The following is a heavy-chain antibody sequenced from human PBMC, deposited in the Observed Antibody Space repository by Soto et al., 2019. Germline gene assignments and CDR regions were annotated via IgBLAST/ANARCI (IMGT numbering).Heavy chain of an antibody. CDR3: ARSQGSSTSLEIYYYYYYGMDV. CDR1: GGTFSSYA. Sequence: QVQLVQSGAEVKKPGSSVKVSCKASGGTFSSYAISWVRQAPGQGLEWMGGIIPISDTTNDAQKFQGRVTITADESTSTAYMELSSLRSEDTAVYSCARSQGSSTSLEIYYYYYYGMDVWGQGTTVTVSS. J-gene: IGHJ6*02. CDR2: IIPISDTT. V-gene: IGHV1-69*01. D-gene: IGHD2-2*01.